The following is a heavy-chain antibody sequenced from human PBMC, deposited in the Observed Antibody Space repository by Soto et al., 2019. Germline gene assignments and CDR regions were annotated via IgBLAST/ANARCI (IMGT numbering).Heavy chain of an antibody. D-gene: IGHD3-16*02. Sequence: EVQLVESGGGLVQPGGSLRLSCAASGFTFSSYWMSWVRQAPGKGLEWVANIKQDGSEKYYVDSVKGRFTISRNNAKNSLYLQMNSLRAEDTAVYYCASYPYDYVWGSYRFGAPGYFDYWGQGTLVTVSS. V-gene: IGHV3-7*05. CDR2: IKQDGSEK. J-gene: IGHJ4*02. CDR3: ASYPYDYVWGSYRFGAPGYFDY. CDR1: GFTFSSYW.